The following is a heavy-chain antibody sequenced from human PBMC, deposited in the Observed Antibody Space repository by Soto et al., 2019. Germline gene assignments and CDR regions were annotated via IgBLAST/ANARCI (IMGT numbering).Heavy chain of an antibody. CDR1: GYTFTSYG. Sequence: QVQLVQSGAEVKKPGASVKVSCKASGYTFTSYGISWVRQAPGQGLEWMGWISAYNGNTNYAQNLQGRVTRTADTYTSTAYMELRSLRSDDTAVYYCAGGWFGEFVDYFAYWGQGTLVTVSS. D-gene: IGHD3-10*01. CDR2: ISAYNGNT. CDR3: AGGWFGEFVDYFAY. V-gene: IGHV1-18*01. J-gene: IGHJ4*02.